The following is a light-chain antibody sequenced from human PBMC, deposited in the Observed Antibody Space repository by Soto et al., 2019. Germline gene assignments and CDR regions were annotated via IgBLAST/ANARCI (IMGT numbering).Light chain of an antibody. CDR2: GAS. Sequence: DIQLTQSPSSLSTSVGDRVTISCRASQTISTYLNWYQQKPGKAPKLLIYGASHLRGGVPSRFSGSGSGREFTLTITSLQADDSATYYCQQGYNTPRTFGQGTKVDIK. V-gene: IGKV1-39*01. CDR1: QTISTY. J-gene: IGKJ1*01. CDR3: QQGYNTPRT.